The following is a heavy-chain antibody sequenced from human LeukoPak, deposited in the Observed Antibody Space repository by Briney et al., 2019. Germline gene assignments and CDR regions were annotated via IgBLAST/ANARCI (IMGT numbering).Heavy chain of an antibody. CDR2: INPNSGDT. CDR1: GYTFTGYY. J-gene: IGHJ5*02. Sequence: ASVKVSCKASGYTFTGYYMHWVRQAPGQGLEWMGWINPNSGDTNYAQKLQGRVTMTRDTSISTAYMELNRLRSDDTAVYYCARPAAATLWFDPWGQGALVTVSS. V-gene: IGHV1-2*02. D-gene: IGHD6-13*01. CDR3: ARPAAATLWFDP.